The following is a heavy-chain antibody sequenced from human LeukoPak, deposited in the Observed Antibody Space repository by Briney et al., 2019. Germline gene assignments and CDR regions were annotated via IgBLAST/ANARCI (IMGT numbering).Heavy chain of an antibody. CDR1: GYTFTGYY. V-gene: IGHV1-2*02. D-gene: IGHD3-9*01. CDR2: INPNSGGT. Sequence: ASVKVSCKASGYTFTGYYMHCVRQAPGQGLEWMGWINPNSGGTNYAQKFQGRVTMTRDTSISTAYMELSRLRSDDTAVYYCARGRYDILTGYYYSDYWGQGTLVTVSS. CDR3: ARGRYDILTGYYYSDY. J-gene: IGHJ4*02.